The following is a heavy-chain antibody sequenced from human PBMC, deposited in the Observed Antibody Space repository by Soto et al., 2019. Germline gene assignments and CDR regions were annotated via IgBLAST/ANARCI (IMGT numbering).Heavy chain of an antibody. CDR3: AREKTSGYSYGRRLSWFDL. CDR2: IYYSGST. V-gene: IGHV4-31*03. D-gene: IGHD5-18*01. Sequence: MYLASTVSGDTVNSGGYYGSWISQHPGKGLEWIGYIYYSGSTYYNPSLKSRVTISVDTSKNQFSLKLSSVTAADTAVYYCAREKTSGYSYGRRLSWFDLWGRGTLVTVSS. CDR1: GDTVNSGGYY. J-gene: IGHJ2*01.